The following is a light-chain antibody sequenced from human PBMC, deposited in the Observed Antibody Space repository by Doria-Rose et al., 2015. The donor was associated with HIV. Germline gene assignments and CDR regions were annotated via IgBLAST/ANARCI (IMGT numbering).Light chain of an antibody. CDR2: AAS. CDR1: QTVSTY. Sequence: DIQVTQSPSSLSASIGDRVTITCRASQTVSTYLNWFQQEPGKAPKLLIYAASRLQSGVPSRFSGSGSGTGFTLTISGLQPGDFATYYCQQTYSSPPWTFGQGTKVEMK. CDR3: QQTYSSPPWT. J-gene: IGKJ1*01. V-gene: IGKV1-39*01.